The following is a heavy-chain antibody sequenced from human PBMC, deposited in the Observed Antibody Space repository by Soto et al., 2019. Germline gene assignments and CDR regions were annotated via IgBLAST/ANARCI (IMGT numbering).Heavy chain of an antibody. Sequence: EVQLLESGGGLVQPGGSLRLSCAASGFTFSSYAMSWVRQAPGKGLEWVSAISGSGGSTYYADSVKGRFTISRDNSKNTLYLQMNSLRAEDTAVYYCAKDILSGYSYGYRGYFDYWGQGTLVTVSS. J-gene: IGHJ4*02. D-gene: IGHD5-18*01. CDR3: AKDILSGYSYGYRGYFDY. CDR2: ISGSGGST. V-gene: IGHV3-23*01. CDR1: GFTFSSYA.